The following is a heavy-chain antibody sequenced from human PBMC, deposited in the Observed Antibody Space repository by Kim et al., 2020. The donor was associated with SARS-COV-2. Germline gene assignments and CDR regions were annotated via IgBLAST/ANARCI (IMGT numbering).Heavy chain of an antibody. V-gene: IGHV1-24*01. Sequence: YAQKFQGRVTMTEDTSTDTAYMELSSLRSEDTAVYYCATVHFDWWRFFDLWGRGTLVTVSS. J-gene: IGHJ2*01. D-gene: IGHD3-9*01. CDR3: ATVHFDWWRFFDL.